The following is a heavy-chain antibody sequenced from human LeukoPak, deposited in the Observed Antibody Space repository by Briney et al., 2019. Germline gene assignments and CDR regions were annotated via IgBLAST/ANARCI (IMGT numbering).Heavy chain of an antibody. CDR3: ARDLLSGYYSS. J-gene: IGHJ5*02. V-gene: IGHV3-23*01. Sequence: PGGSLRLSCAASGFTFSSYGMSWARQAPGRGLEWVSAISDSGGSTYYADSVKGRFTISRDNSKNTLYLQMNSLRAEDTAVYYCARDLLSGYYSSWGQGTLVTVSS. CDR2: ISDSGGST. CDR1: GFTFSSYG. D-gene: IGHD3-22*01.